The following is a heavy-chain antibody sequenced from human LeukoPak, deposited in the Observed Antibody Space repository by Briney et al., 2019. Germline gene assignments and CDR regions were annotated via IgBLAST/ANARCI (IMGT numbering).Heavy chain of an antibody. Sequence: GGSLRLSCAASGFTFSSYAMSWVRQAPGKGLEWVSAISGSGGSTYYADSVKGRFTISRDNSKNTLYLQMNSLRAEDTAVYYCAKGLAYCGGDCYPFTYYYYYGMDVWGQGITVTVSS. CDR2: ISGSGGST. CDR1: GFTFSSYA. J-gene: IGHJ6*02. V-gene: IGHV3-23*01. D-gene: IGHD2-21*02. CDR3: AKGLAYCGGDCYPFTYYYYYGMDV.